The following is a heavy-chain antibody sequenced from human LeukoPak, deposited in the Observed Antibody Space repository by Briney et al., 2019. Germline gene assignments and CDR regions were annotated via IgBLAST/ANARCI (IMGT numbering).Heavy chain of an antibody. D-gene: IGHD6-13*01. V-gene: IGHV4-34*01. CDR3: ARGRGVSWYSY. Sequence: SETLSLTCAVYGGSFSGYYWSWIRQPPGKGLEWIGEINHSGSTNYNPSLKSRVTISVDTSKNQFSLKLSSVTAADTAVYYCARGRGVSWYSYWGQGTLVTVSS. J-gene: IGHJ4*02. CDR2: INHSGST. CDR1: GGSFSGYY.